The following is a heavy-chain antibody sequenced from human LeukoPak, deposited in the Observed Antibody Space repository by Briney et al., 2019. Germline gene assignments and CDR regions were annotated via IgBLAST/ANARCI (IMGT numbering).Heavy chain of an antibody. Sequence: SETLSLTCTVSGGSISSYYWSWIRQPPGKGLEWIGYIYYSGSTNYKPSLKSRVTISVDTSKNQFSLNLSSVTAADTAVYYCARVPGGSSGWYADFWGQGTLVTVSS. CDR1: GGSISSYY. CDR3: ARVPGGSSGWYADF. V-gene: IGHV4-59*12. CDR2: IYYSGST. J-gene: IGHJ4*02. D-gene: IGHD6-19*01.